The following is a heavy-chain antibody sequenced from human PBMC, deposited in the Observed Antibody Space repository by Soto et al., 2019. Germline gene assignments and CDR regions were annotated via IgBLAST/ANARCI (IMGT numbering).Heavy chain of an antibody. CDR1: GGSISSYY. Sequence: SETLSLTCTLSGGSISSYYCSWVRQPPGKVLEWIGYIYHSGSTYYNPSLTSRVTISVDRSKNQFSLKLSSVTAADTAVYYCARGQVVAAQHWGQGTLVTVSS. V-gene: IGHV4-59*12. CDR3: ARGQVVAAQH. D-gene: IGHD2-15*01. J-gene: IGHJ4*02. CDR2: IYHSGST.